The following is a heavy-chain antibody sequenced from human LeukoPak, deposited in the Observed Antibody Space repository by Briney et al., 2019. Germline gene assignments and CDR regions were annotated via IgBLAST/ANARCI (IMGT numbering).Heavy chain of an antibody. V-gene: IGHV3-21*01. CDR3: ARTYYDILTGYNPYFDY. D-gene: IGHD3-9*01. J-gene: IGHJ4*02. CDR2: ITASSTAI. Sequence: GGSLRLSCAASGFTFSSYAMSWVRQAPGKGLEWVSSITASSTAIYSADSVKGRFTISRDNAKNFLYLQMNSLRAEDTAVYYCARTYYDILTGYNPYFDYWGQGTLVTVSS. CDR1: GFTFSSYA.